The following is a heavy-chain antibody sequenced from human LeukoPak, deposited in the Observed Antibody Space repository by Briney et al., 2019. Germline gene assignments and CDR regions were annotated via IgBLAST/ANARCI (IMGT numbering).Heavy chain of an antibody. J-gene: IGHJ3*02. V-gene: IGHV4-38-2*02. Sequence: PSETLSLTCTVSGYSISSGYYWGWIRQPPGKGLEWIGSIYHSGSTYYNPSLKSRVTISVDTSKNQFSLKLSSVTAADTAVYYCARDGYNVPDAFDIWGQGTMVTVSS. CDR2: IYHSGST. D-gene: IGHD5-24*01. CDR3: ARDGYNVPDAFDI. CDR1: GYSISSGYY.